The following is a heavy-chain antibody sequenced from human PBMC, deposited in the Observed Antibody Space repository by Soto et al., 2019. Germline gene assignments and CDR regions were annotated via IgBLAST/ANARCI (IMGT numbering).Heavy chain of an antibody. Sequence: TGGSLRLSCAASGFTFTTYAIHWVRQAPGKGLEWVAVISNDGRGKYYADSVKGRFTISRDNSKNTLYLQMNGLRSDDTAVYYCAKDPPIPTLTIPRFYYYVMDVWGQGTTVTVSS. V-gene: IGHV3-30*04. CDR1: GFTFTTYA. CDR3: AKDPPIPTLTIPRFYYYVMDV. D-gene: IGHD2-21*01. J-gene: IGHJ6*02. CDR2: ISNDGRGK.